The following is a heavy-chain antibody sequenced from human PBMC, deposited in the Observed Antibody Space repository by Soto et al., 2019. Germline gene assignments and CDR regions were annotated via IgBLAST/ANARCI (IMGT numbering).Heavy chain of an antibody. Sequence: SETLSLTCAVSGGSFSGYYWSWIRQPPGKGLEWIGEINHSGSTNYNPSLKSRVTISVDTSKNQFSLKLSSVTAADTAVYYCARITVGALFDYWGQGTLVTVSS. D-gene: IGHD1-26*01. J-gene: IGHJ4*02. CDR1: GGSFSGYY. CDR2: INHSGST. CDR3: ARITVGALFDY. V-gene: IGHV4-34*01.